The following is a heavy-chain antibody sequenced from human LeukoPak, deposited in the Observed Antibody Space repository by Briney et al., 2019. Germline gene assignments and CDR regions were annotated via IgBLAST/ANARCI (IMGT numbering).Heavy chain of an antibody. D-gene: IGHD4-17*01. CDR3: AKTHGDYGWFDP. CDR2: ISGSGGST. Sequence: PGGSLRLSCAASGFTFSDYYMSWVRQAPGKGLEWVSAISGSGGSTYYADSVKGRFTISRDNSKNTLYLQMNSLRAEDTAVYYCAKTHGDYGWFDPWGQGTLVTVSS. J-gene: IGHJ5*02. V-gene: IGHV3-23*01. CDR1: GFTFSDYY.